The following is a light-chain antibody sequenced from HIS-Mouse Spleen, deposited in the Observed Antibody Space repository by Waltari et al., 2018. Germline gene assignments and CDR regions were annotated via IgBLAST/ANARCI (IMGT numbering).Light chain of an antibody. V-gene: IGKV3-20*01. CDR1: QSVSCSY. Sequence: EIVLTQSPGTLSLSPGERATLSCRASQSVSCSYLAWYQQKPGQAPRLLIYGASSRATGIPDRFSGSVSGTDFTLTISRLEPEDFAVYYCQQYGSSPWTFGQGTKVEIK. CDR3: QQYGSSPWT. J-gene: IGKJ1*01. CDR2: GAS.